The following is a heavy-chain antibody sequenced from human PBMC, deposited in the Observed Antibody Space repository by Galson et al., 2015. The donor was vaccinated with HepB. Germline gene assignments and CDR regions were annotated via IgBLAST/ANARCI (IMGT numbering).Heavy chain of an antibody. CDR2: IYYSGTT. Sequence: LSLTCAVSGGSISSGSYYWVWIRQPPGKGPEWMGSIYYSGTTNYNPSLKSRVTISVDTSKNQFSLKLSSVTAADTAVYYCARDLMGCTNGVCYSLHAFDIWGQGTMVTVSS. J-gene: IGHJ3*02. CDR1: GGSISSGSYY. CDR3: ARDLMGCTNGVCYSLHAFDI. V-gene: IGHV4-39*07. D-gene: IGHD2-8*01.